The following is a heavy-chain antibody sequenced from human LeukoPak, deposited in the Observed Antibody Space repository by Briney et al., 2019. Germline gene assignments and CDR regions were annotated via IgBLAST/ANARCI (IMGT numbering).Heavy chain of an antibody. CDR3: ARGGYCSSTSCYIAFDY. V-gene: IGHV3-11*04. CDR1: GFTFSDYY. D-gene: IGHD2-2*02. J-gene: IGHJ4*02. Sequence: PGGSLRLSCAASGFTFSDYYMSWIRHAPGKGLEWVSYISSSGSTIYYADSVKGRFTISRDNAKNSLYLQMNSLRAEDTAVYYCARGGYCSSTSCYIAFDYWGQGTLVTVSS. CDR2: ISSSGSTI.